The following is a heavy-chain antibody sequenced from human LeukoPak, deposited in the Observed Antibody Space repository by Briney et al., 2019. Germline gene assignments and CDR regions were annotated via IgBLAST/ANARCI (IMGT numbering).Heavy chain of an antibody. Sequence: SETLSLTCVVSGGSISPYYWSWIRQSPGKGLEWIGYIDPSGSASYNPSLKSRVTIFVDTSKNLFSLILTSVSASDTAIYYCARVSAAGTSYYYYYYMDVWGKGTTVTVSS. V-gene: IGHV4-59*01. CDR1: GGSISPYY. J-gene: IGHJ6*03. D-gene: IGHD6-13*01. CDR3: ARVSAAGTSYYYYYYMDV. CDR2: IDPSGSA.